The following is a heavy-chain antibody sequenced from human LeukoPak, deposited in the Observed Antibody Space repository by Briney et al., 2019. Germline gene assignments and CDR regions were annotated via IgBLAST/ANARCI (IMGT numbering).Heavy chain of an antibody. CDR2: ISYDGSNK. V-gene: IGHV3-30*18. D-gene: IGHD2-2*01. J-gene: IGHJ4*02. CDR3: AKGGYCSSTSCPYYFDY. Sequence: PGGSLRLSCAASGFTFSSYAMSWVRQAPGKGLEWVAVISYDGSNKYYADSVKGRFTISRDNSKNTLYLQMNSLRAEDTAVYYCAKGGYCSSTSCPYYFDYWGQGTLVTVSS. CDR1: GFTFSSYA.